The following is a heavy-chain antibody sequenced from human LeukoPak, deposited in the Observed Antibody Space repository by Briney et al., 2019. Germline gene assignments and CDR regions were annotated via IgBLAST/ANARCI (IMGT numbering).Heavy chain of an antibody. Sequence: GGSLRLSCAASGFTFGSYSMNWVRQAPGKGLEWVSSISSSSSYIYYADSVKGRFTISRDNAKNSLYLQMNSLRAEDTAVYYCARVVDFWSGYSDWGQGTLVTVSS. J-gene: IGHJ4*02. CDR2: ISSSSSYI. D-gene: IGHD3-3*01. CDR1: GFTFGSYS. V-gene: IGHV3-21*01. CDR3: ARVVDFWSGYSD.